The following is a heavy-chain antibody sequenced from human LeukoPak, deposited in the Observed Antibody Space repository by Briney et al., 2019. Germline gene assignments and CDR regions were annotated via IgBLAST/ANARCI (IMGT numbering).Heavy chain of an antibody. CDR2: ISYDGSNK. CDR1: GFTFSTYA. J-gene: IGHJ4*02. V-gene: IGHV3-30-3*01. CDR3: ARGLFTGGTNYGF. D-gene: IGHD1-26*01. Sequence: PGGSLRLSCAASGFTFSTYAMHWVRQAPGKGLEWVAVISYDGSNKYYADSVKGRFTISRDNSKNTLYLQMNSLRAEDTAVYYCARGLFTGGTNYGFWGQGTLVTVSS.